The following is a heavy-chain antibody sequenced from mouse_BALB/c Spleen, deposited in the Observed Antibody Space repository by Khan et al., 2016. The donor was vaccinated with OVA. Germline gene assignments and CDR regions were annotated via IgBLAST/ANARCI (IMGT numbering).Heavy chain of an antibody. CDR2: IRLKSNIYAT. J-gene: IGHJ1*01. D-gene: IGHD3-3*01. CDR3: ARGCDWYFDV. V-gene: IGHV6-6*02. CDR1: GFTFSNYW. Sequence: EVKLEESGGGLVQPGGSMKLSCVASGFTFSNYWMNWVRQSPEKGFEWVAEIRLKSNIYATHYAVSVRGRFTISRDDSRSSVYLQMNNLGAEDTGIYYCARGCDWYFDVWGAGTTVTVSS.